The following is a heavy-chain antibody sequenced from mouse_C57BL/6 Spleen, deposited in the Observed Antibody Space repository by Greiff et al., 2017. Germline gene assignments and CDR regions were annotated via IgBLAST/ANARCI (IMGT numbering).Heavy chain of an antibody. D-gene: IGHD1-1*01. Sequence: VQLKESGPELVKPGASVKIPCKASGYTFTDYNMDWVKQSHGKSLEWIGDINPNNGGTIYNQKFKGKATLTVDKSSSTAYMELRSLTSEDTAVYYCARYYGSSYGAYYFDYWGQGTTLTVSS. CDR1: GYTFTDYN. CDR3: ARYYGSSYGAYYFDY. CDR2: INPNNGGT. V-gene: IGHV1-18*01. J-gene: IGHJ2*01.